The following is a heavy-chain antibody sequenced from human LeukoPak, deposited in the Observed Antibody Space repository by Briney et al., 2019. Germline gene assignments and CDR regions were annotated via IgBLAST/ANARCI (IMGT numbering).Heavy chain of an antibody. CDR3: ARLGPSGYESSFDY. J-gene: IGHJ4*02. CDR2: INAGNGNT. D-gene: IGHD5-12*01. Sequence: ASVKVSCKASGYTFTGYYMHWVRQAPGQGLEWMGWINAGNGNTKYSQEFQGRVTMTTDTSTSTAYMELRSLRSDDTAVYYCARLGPSGYESSFDYWGQGTLVTVSS. V-gene: IGHV1-18*04. CDR1: GYTFTGYY.